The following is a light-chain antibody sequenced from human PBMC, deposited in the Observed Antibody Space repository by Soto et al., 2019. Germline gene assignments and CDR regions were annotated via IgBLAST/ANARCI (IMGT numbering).Light chain of an antibody. Sequence: QSALTQPRSVSGSPVQSVTISCTGTSSDFGGYNYVSWSQHHPGKAPKLMIYDVSERPSGVPDRFYGSKSGNTASLTISGLQAEDEADYYCCSDTATSYIFSTRPKVT. J-gene: IGLJ1*01. V-gene: IGLV2-11*01. CDR3: CSDTATSYI. CDR2: DVS. CDR1: SSDFGGYNY.